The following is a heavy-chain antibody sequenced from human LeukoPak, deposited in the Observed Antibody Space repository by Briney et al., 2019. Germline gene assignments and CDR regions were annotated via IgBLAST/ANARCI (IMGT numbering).Heavy chain of an antibody. CDR1: GGSISRGGYY. CDR3: AREGAGLCDI. V-gene: IGHV4-31*03. D-gene: IGHD2-2*01. J-gene: IGHJ4*02. Sequence: SQTLSLTCTVSGGSISRGGYYWSWIRQHPGKGLEWIGYIYYSGSAYYNPSLKSRVTISVDTSKNQFSLKLSSVTAADTAVYYCAREGAGLCDIWGQGTLVTVSS. CDR2: IYYSGSA.